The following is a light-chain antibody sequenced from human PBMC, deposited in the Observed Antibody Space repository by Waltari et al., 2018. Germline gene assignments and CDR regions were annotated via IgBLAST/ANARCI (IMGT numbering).Light chain of an antibody. CDR3: QQYGSLPWT. Sequence: ILLTQSPGTLSLSPGGRATLSCRASESVSADLARYQQKPGQSPRLLVYDASTRATGVPDRFSGSGTGTDFTLTISRLEPEDFAVYYCQQYGSLPWTFGQGTVVDIK. J-gene: IGKJ1*01. V-gene: IGKV3-20*01. CDR1: ESVSAD. CDR2: DAS.